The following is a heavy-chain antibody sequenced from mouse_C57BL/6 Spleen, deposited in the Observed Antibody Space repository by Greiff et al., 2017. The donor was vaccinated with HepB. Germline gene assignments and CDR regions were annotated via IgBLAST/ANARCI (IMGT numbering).Heavy chain of an antibody. D-gene: IGHD1-3*01. V-gene: IGHV2-5*01. CDR3: AKTNKSIWYFDV. Sequence: VMLVESGPGLVQPSQSLSITCTVSGFSLTSYGVHWVRQSPGKGLEWLGVIWRGGSTDYNAAFMSRLSITKDNSKSQVFFKMNSLQADDTDIYYCAKTNKSIWYFDVWGTGTTVTVSS. J-gene: IGHJ1*03. CDR2: IWRGGST. CDR1: GFSLTSYG.